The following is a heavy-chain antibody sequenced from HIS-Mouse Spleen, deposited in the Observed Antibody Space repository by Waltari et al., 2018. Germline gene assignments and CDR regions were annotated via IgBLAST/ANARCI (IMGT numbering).Heavy chain of an antibody. CDR3: ARAGTLHIVATTFDY. J-gene: IGHJ4*02. V-gene: IGHV3-30*04. Sequence: QVQLVESGGGVVQPGRSLRLSCAASGFTFSRYAMHWVRQAPGKGLEWVAVISYDGSNKYYADSVKGRFTISRDNSKNTLYLQMNSLRAEDTAVYYCARAGTLHIVATTFDYWGQGTLVTVSS. CDR1: GFTFSRYA. CDR2: ISYDGSNK. D-gene: IGHD5-12*01.